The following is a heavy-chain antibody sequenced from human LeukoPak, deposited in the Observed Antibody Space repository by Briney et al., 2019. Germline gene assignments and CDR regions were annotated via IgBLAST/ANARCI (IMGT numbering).Heavy chain of an antibody. CDR1: GGSISSYY. J-gene: IGHJ4*02. CDR2: IYYSGST. V-gene: IGHV4-59*08. D-gene: IGHD5-12*01. CDR3: ARLKYSGYDNPIDY. Sequence: SETLSLTCTVSGGSISSYYWSWIRQPPGKGLEWIGYIYYSGSTNYNPSLKSRVTISVDTSKNQFSLKLSSVTAADTAVYYCARLKYSGYDNPIDYWGQGTLDTVSS.